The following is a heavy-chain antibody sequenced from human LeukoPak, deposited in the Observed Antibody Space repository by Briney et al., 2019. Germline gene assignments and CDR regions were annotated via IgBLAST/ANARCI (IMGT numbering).Heavy chain of an antibody. J-gene: IGHJ4*02. CDR3: ARGPRNQEDYYFDY. Sequence: EASVKVSCKASGGTFSSYAISWVRQAPGQGLEWMGGIIPIFGTANYAQKFQGRVTIIAGESTSTAYMELSSLRSEDTAVYYCARGPRNQEDYYFDYWGQGTLVTVSS. V-gene: IGHV1-69*13. D-gene: IGHD1-14*01. CDR1: GGTFSSYA. CDR2: IIPIFGTA.